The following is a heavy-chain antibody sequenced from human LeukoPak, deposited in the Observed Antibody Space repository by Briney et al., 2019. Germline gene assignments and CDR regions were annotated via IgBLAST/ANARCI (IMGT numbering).Heavy chain of an antibody. J-gene: IGHJ6*02. D-gene: IGHD3-9*01. Sequence: HRTSVTVSCKASGFTFTSSAMQWVRQARGQRLEWIGWIVVGSGNTNYAQKFQERVTITRDMSTSTAYMELSSLRSEDTAVYYCAAYYDILTGPKLYYYGMDVWGQGTTVTVSS. CDR1: GFTFTSSA. CDR3: AAYYDILTGPKLYYYGMDV. V-gene: IGHV1-58*02. CDR2: IVVGSGNT.